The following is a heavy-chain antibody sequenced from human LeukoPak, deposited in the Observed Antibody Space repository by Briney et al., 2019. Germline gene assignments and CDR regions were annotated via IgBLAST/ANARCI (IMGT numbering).Heavy chain of an antibody. CDR3: ARDRGSGYSYPCFDY. CDR1: GGTFSSYA. J-gene: IGHJ4*02. D-gene: IGHD3-22*01. CDR2: IIPIFGTA. V-gene: IGHV1-69*01. Sequence: SVKVSCKASGGTFSSYAISWVRQAPGQGLEWMGGIIPIFGTANYAQKFQGRVTITADESTSTAYMELSSLRSEDTAVYYCARDRGSGYSYPCFDYWGQGTLVTVSS.